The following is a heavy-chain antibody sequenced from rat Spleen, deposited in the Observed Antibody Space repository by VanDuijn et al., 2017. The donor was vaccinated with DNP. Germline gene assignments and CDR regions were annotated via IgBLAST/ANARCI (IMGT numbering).Heavy chain of an antibody. CDR1: GFNFNDHW. CDR3: AKGPKFGGWSDFFDY. D-gene: IGHD1-11*01. Sequence: EVKLVESGGGLVQPGRSLKLSCAASGFNFNDHWMGWVRQAPGKGLEWIGEINKESGTIIYSPSLKDKFAISRDNAQNTLYLQMDKLGSEDSAIYYCAKGPKFGGWSDFFDYWGQGVMVTVSS. V-gene: IGHV4-2*01. CDR2: INKESGTI. J-gene: IGHJ2*01.